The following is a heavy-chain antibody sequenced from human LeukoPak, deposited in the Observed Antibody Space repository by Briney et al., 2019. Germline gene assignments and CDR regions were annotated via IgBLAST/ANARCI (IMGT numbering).Heavy chain of an antibody. V-gene: IGHV1-69*04. D-gene: IGHD3-22*01. Sequence: ASVKVSCKASGGTFSSYAISWVRQAPGQGLEWMGRIIPILGIANYAQKLQGRVTITADKSTSTAYMELSSLRSEDTAVYYCARDSVSSGYYLGWFDPWGQGTLVTVSS. CDR3: ARDSVSSGYYLGWFDP. J-gene: IGHJ5*02. CDR1: GGTFSSYA. CDR2: IIPILGIA.